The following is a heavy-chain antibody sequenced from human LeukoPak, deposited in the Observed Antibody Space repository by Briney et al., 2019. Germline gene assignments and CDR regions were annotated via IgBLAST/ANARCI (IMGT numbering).Heavy chain of an antibody. Sequence: SVKVSCKACGGNFSSYAISWVLQAPGQGRQEMGRIIPIFGTANYAQKFKGRVTITTDESTSTAYMELSSLRSEDTAVYYCARDDPLPTMVVTPCICWGQGTLVSVSS. J-gene: IGHJ4*02. CDR3: ARDDPLPTMVVTPCIC. V-gene: IGHV1-69*05. D-gene: IGHD4-23*01. CDR2: IIPIFGTA. CDR1: GGNFSSYA.